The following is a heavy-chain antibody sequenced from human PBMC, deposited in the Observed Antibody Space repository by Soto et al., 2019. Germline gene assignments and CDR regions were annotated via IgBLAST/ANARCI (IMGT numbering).Heavy chain of an antibody. CDR3: ARGRYGDY. J-gene: IGHJ4*02. CDR1: GYDFTTYG. V-gene: IGHV1-18*01. D-gene: IGHD1-1*01. Sequence: QAHLVQPGAEVKKPGASVKVSCKGSGYDFTTYGITWVRQAPGQGLEWMAWISAQNGNTDYAQKLQGRVTVTRDTSTSAAYMELRSLRSDDTAVYYCARGRYGDYWGQGALVTVSS. CDR2: ISAQNGNT.